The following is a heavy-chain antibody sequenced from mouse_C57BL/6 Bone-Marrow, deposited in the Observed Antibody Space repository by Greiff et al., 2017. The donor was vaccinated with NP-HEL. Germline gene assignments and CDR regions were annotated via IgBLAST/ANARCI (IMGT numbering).Heavy chain of an antibody. CDR2: IYWDDDK. V-gene: IGHV8-12*01. Sequence: QVTLKVSGPGILQSSQTLSLTCSFSGFSLSTSGMGVSWIRQPSGQGLEWLAHIYWDDDKRYNTSLKSRLTISKDTSRNQVFLKITSVDTADTATYYCARTYYGSSYWYFDVWGTGTTVTVSS. CDR3: ARTYYGSSYWYFDV. CDR1: GFSLSTSGMG. D-gene: IGHD1-1*01. J-gene: IGHJ1*03.